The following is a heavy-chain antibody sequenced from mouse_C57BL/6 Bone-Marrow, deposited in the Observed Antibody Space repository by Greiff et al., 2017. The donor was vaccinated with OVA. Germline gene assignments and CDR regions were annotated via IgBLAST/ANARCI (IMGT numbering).Heavy chain of an antibody. V-gene: IGHV1-55*01. Sequence: VQLQQSGAELVKPGASVKMSCKASGYTFTSYWITWVKQRPGQGLEWIGDIYPGSGSTNYNEKFKSKATLTVDTSSSTAYMQLSSLTSEDSAVXYCARRNYGQRTHYFDYWGQGTTLTVSS. D-gene: IGHD1-1*01. J-gene: IGHJ2*01. CDR1: GYTFTSYW. CDR2: IYPGSGST. CDR3: ARRNYGQRTHYFDY.